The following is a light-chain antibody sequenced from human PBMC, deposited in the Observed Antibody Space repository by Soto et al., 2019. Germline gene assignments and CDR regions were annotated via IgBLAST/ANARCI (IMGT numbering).Light chain of an antibody. J-gene: IGKJ4*01. CDR2: DAS. CDR3: QQFQSYALT. Sequence: AIQLTQSPSSLSASVGDRVTITCRASQGISSALAWYQHQPGRAPRLLIYDASSLQSGVSSRFSGSGSGTDFTLTISRLQPEDFATYYCQQFQSYALTFGGGTKLEIK. CDR1: QGISSA. V-gene: IGKV1-13*02.